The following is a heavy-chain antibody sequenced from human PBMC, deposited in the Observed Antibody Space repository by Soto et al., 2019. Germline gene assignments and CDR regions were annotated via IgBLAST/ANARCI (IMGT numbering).Heavy chain of an antibody. CDR3: AKDSAAHSRYYYGSGLGPYYYYYGMDV. CDR1: GFTFSSYG. CDR2: ISYDGSNK. V-gene: IGHV3-30*18. J-gene: IGHJ6*02. Sequence: GGSLRLSCAASGFTFSSYGMHWVRQAPGKGLEWVAVISYDGSNKYYADSVKGRFTISRDNSKNTLYLQMNSLRAEDTAVYYCAKDSAAHSRYYYGSGLGPYYYYYGMDVWGQGTTVTVSS. D-gene: IGHD3-10*01.